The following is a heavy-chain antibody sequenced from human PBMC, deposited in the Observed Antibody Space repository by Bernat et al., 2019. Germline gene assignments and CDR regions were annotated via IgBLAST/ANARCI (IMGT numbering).Heavy chain of an antibody. CDR3: AREGVLDYGANSGNFDY. J-gene: IGHJ4*02. V-gene: IGHV3-30*03. D-gene: IGHD4-23*01. CDR1: GFTFSSYG. CDR2: ISYDGSNK. Sequence: QVQLVESGGGVVQPGRSLRLSCAASGFTFSSYGMHWVRQAPGKGLEWVAVISYDGSNKYYADSVKGRFTISRDNSKNTLYLQMNSLRAEDTALYYCAREGVLDYGANSGNFDYWGQGTLVTVSS.